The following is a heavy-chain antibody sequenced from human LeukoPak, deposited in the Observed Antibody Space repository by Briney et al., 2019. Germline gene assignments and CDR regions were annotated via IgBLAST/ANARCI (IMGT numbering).Heavy chain of an antibody. V-gene: IGHV3-21*01. CDR1: GFTFSSYS. D-gene: IGHD3-16*01. Sequence: GSLRLSCAASGFTFSSYSMNWVRQAPGKGLEWVSSISSSSSYIYYADSVKGRFTISRDNAKNSLYLQMNSLRAEDTAVYYCARSGLGAKGGVSYFDLWGRGTLVTVSS. J-gene: IGHJ2*01. CDR2: ISSSSSYI. CDR3: ARSGLGAKGGVSYFDL.